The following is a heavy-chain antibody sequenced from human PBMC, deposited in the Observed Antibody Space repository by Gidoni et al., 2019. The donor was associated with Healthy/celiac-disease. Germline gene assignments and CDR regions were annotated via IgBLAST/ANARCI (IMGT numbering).Heavy chain of an antibody. D-gene: IGHD3-16*01. J-gene: IGHJ4*02. V-gene: IGHV3-30-3*01. CDR3: ARGGGR. CDR1: RFTFSSYA. Sequence: QVQLVESGGGVVQPGRSLRLSCAASRFTFSSYAMHWVRQAPGKGLEWVAVISYDGSNKYYADSVKGRFTISRDNSKNTLYLQMNSLRAEDTAVYYCARGGGRWGQGTLVTVSS. CDR2: ISYDGSNK.